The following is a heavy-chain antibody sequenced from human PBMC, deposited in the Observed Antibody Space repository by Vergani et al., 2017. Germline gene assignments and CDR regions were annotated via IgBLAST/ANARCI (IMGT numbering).Heavy chain of an antibody. V-gene: IGHV4-59*01. D-gene: IGHD3-3*01. J-gene: IGHJ6*03. Sequence: QVQLQESGPGLVKPSETLSLTCTVSGGSISSYYWSWIRQPPGKGLEWIGYIYYRGSTNYNPSLKSRVTISVDTSKNQFSLKLSSLTAADTAVYYCARVYYDFWSAPRGYYYYMDVWGKGTTVTVSS. CDR2: IYYRGST. CDR3: ARVYYDFWSAPRGYYYYMDV. CDR1: GGSISSYY.